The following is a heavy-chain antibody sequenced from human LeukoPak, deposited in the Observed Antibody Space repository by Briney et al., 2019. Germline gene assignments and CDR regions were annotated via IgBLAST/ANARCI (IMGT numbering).Heavy chain of an antibody. D-gene: IGHD5/OR15-5a*01. CDR3: TSGYSVARHDHY. CDR2: IKRTVYGAPT. Sequence: SGGSLRLSCAASGFTFSSYAMHWVRQAPGKGLEWVGRIKRTVYGAPTDYAAPVKGRFIITRDDSRNMVCLQMNSLKTEDTAVYFCTSGYSVARHDHYWGPGTQVIVSS. J-gene: IGHJ4*02. CDR1: GFTFSSYA. V-gene: IGHV3-15*07.